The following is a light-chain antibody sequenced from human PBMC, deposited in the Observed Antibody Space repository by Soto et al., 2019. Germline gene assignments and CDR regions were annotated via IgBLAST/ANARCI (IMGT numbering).Light chain of an antibody. CDR2: QVS. Sequence: ALTHPPSASGSPGQSVTISCTGTSSDVGASEYVSWYQQHPGKAPKLMIYQVSKRPSGVPDRFSGSRSGNTASLTVSGLQAEDGADYYCTSYTSSYIFVLGGGTKVTVL. V-gene: IGLV2-8*01. CDR3: TSYTSSYIFV. CDR1: SSDVGASEY. J-gene: IGLJ1*01.